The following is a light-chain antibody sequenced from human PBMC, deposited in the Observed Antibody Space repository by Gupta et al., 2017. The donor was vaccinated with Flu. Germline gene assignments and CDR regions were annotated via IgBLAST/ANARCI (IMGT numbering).Light chain of an antibody. CDR3: SSYTSSTTPV. CDR2: EVT. CDR1: SNDVSGYRY. Sequence: QSALTQPAPVSGLPGQSITISCTGTSNDVSGYRYFSWYQQRPGQAPQLKIYEVTTRPSGVSDRFSGAKSGNPASLTISGLQAEDEADYYCSSYTSSTTPVFGGGTELTVL. J-gene: IGLJ3*02. V-gene: IGLV2-14*01.